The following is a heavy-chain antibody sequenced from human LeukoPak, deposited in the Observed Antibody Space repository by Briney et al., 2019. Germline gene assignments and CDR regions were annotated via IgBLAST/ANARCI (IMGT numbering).Heavy chain of an antibody. CDR3: ARLNWGFAEY. D-gene: IGHD7-27*01. J-gene: IGHJ4*02. CDR1: GGSISSSSYY. CDR2: IYYSGST. Sequence: SETLSLTCTVPGGSISSSSYYSGWIRQPPGKGLEWIGSIYYSGSTYYNPSLKSRVTISVDTSKNQFSLKLSSVTAADTAVYYCARLNWGFAEYWGQGTLVTVSS. V-gene: IGHV4-39*01.